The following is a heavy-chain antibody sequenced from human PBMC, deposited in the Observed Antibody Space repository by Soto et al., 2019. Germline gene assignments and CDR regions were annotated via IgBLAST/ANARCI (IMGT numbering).Heavy chain of an antibody. CDR2: INPNSGGT. D-gene: IGHD5-18*01. Sequence: ASVKVSCKASGYTFTGYYMHWVRQAPGQGLEWMGWINPNSGGTNYAQKFQGRVTMTRDTSISTAYMELSRLRSDDTAVYYCAREGEWDTAMVTEALDAFDIWGQGTMVT. V-gene: IGHV1-2*02. CDR1: GYTFTGYY. CDR3: AREGEWDTAMVTEALDAFDI. J-gene: IGHJ3*02.